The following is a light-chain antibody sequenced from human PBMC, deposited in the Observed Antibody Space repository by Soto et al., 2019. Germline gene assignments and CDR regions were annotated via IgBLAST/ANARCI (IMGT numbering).Light chain of an antibody. V-gene: IGKV3-11*01. CDR1: QSVGSY. CDR3: QQRDKWPRT. Sequence: EIVLTQSPATLSLSPGERATLSCRASQSVGSYLAWYQHKPGQAPRLLIYGASYRATDIPGRFSGRGSGTDFTLTISSLESGDSAVYYCQQRDKWPRTFGQGTKLEIK. CDR2: GAS. J-gene: IGKJ2*01.